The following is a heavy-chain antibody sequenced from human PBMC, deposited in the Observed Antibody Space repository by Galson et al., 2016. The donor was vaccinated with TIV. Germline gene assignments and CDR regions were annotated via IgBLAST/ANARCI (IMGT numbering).Heavy chain of an antibody. CDR2: ITWNSVGI. V-gene: IGHV3-9*01. Sequence: SLRLSCAASGFTFDDYGMHWARQPPGKGLEWVSGITWNSVGIDYADSVKGRFTISRGNAKNSLYLQMNSLRPDDTALYYCAKEQSCGGDCYLFDFWGQGALVTVSS. D-gene: IGHD2-21*02. CDR3: AKEQSCGGDCYLFDF. J-gene: IGHJ4*02. CDR1: GFTFDDYG.